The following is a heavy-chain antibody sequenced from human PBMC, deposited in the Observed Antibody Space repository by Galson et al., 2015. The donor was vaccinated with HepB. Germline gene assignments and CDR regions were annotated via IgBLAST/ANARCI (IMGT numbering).Heavy chain of an antibody. CDR3: ARGPRIMITFGGVIVIPAFDY. D-gene: IGHD3-16*02. V-gene: IGHV4-34*01. CDR1: GGSFSAYF. J-gene: IGHJ4*02. CDR2: INHSGST. Sequence: ETLSLTCGVYGGSFSAYFWTWIRQPPGKGLEWIGEINHSGSTRYNPSLKSRVTISVDTSKNQFSLKLSSVTAADTAVYYCARGPRIMITFGGVIVIPAFDYWGQGTLVTVSS.